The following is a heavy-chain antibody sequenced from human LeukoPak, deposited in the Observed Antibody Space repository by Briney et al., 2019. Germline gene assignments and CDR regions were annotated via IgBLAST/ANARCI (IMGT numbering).Heavy chain of an antibody. CDR3: AKWRTTMVRGVPRPYGMDV. D-gene: IGHD3-10*01. V-gene: IGHV3-23*01. CDR1: GFTFSCYA. J-gene: IGHJ6*02. CDR2: ISGSGGST. Sequence: GGSLRLSCAASGFTFSCYAMSWVRQAPGKGLEWVSAISGSGGSTYYADSVKGRFTISRDNSKNTLYLQMNSLRAEDTAVYYCAKWRTTMVRGVPRPYGMDVWGQGTTVTASS.